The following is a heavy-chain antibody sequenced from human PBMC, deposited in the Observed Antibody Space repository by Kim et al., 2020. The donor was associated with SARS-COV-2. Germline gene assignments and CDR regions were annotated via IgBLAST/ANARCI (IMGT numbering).Heavy chain of an antibody. J-gene: IGHJ4*02. CDR1: GFTFRSHG. D-gene: IGHD6-19*01. Sequence: GGSLRLSCAASGFTFRSHGMHWVRQAPGKGLEWVAVISNDGSIKYYADAVKGRFTISRDNSKNTLYLQMNSLRAEDTAVYYCAKPGRIGVAGNMDYWGQGTLVTVSS. V-gene: IGHV3-30*18. CDR3: AKPGRIGVAGNMDY. CDR2: ISNDGSIK.